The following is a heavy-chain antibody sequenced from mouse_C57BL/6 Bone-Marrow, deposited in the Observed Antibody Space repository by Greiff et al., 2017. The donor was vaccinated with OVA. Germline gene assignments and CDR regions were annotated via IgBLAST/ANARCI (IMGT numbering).Heavy chain of an antibody. CDR1: GFTFSSYA. CDR3: ARGRGKWKGFAY. V-gene: IGHV5-4*03. Sequence: EVKLVESGGGLVKPGGSLKLSCAASGFTFSSYAMSWVRQTPEKRLEWVATISAGGSYTYYPENVKGRFTISRENAKNNLYLQMSHLKSEDTAMYYCARGRGKWKGFAYWGQGTLVTVSA. CDR2: ISAGGSYT. J-gene: IGHJ3*01. D-gene: IGHD1-1*01.